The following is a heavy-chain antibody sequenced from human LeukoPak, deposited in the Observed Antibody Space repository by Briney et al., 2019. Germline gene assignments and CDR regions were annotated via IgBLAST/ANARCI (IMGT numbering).Heavy chain of an antibody. CDR2: MNPNSGNT. D-gene: IGHD6-19*01. CDR3: AKGPSGWYYFDY. Sequence: VASVKVSCKASGYTFTSYDINWVRQATGQGLEWMGWMNPNSGNTGYAQKFQGRVTITRNTSISTAYMELSSLRSEDTAVYYCAKGPSGWYYFDYWGQGTLVTVSS. V-gene: IGHV1-8*03. CDR1: GYTFTSYD. J-gene: IGHJ4*02.